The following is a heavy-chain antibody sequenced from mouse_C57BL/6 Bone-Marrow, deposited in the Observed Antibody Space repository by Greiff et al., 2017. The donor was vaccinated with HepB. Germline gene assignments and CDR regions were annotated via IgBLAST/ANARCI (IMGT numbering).Heavy chain of an antibody. CDR2: INPGSGGT. J-gene: IGHJ3*01. CDR1: GYAFTNYL. Sequence: QVQLQQSGAELVRPGTSVKVSCKASGYAFTNYLIEWVKQRPGQGLEWIGVINPGSGGTNYNEKFKGKATLTADKSSSTAYMQRSSLTSEDAAVYFCARQLRPYQFAYWGQGALVTVA. D-gene: IGHD3-2*02. V-gene: IGHV1-54*01. CDR3: ARQLRPYQFAY.